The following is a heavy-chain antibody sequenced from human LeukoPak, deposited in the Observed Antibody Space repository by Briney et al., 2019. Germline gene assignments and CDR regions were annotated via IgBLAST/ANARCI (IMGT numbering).Heavy chain of an antibody. CDR2: IIPIFCTA. V-gene: IGHV1-69*05. CDR1: GGTFNSYA. D-gene: IGHD1-26*01. J-gene: IGHJ6*03. CDR3: ASELGATNYYYYYMDV. Sequence: ASVKVSCKDSGGTFNSYAISWVRQAPGQGREWMGRIIPIFCTANYAQKFQGRVTITTDESTSTAYMELSSLRSEDTAVYYCASELGATNYYYYYMDVWGKGTTVTVSS.